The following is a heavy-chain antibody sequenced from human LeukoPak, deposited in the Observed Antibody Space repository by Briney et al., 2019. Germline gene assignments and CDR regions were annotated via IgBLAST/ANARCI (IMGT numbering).Heavy chain of an antibody. CDR3: GKTTAGYSSGQKPAWPVDY. D-gene: IGHD5-18*01. CDR2: IFGSGGSP. CDR1: GYTFGSYA. J-gene: IGHJ4*02. V-gene: IGHV3-23*01. Sequence: GGSLRLSCEASGYTFGSYAMYWVRQAPGKGLEWVAGIFGSGGSPHYADSVKGRFTISRDNSKNTVHLQINSLRAEDTAVYYCGKTTAGYSSGQKPAWPVDYWGQGTLVTVSS.